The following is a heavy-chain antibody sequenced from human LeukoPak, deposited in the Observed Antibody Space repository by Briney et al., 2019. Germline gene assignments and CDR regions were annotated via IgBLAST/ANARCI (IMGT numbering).Heavy chain of an antibody. CDR2: IIPIFGTA. CDR1: GGTFSSYA. Sequence: SVKVSCKASGGTFSSYAISWVRQAPGQGLEWMGGIIPIFGTANYAQKFQGRVTITADKSTSTAYMELSSLRSEDTAVYYCASCYGDYAGDAFDIWGQGTMVTVSS. V-gene: IGHV1-69*06. CDR3: ASCYGDYAGDAFDI. J-gene: IGHJ3*02. D-gene: IGHD4-17*01.